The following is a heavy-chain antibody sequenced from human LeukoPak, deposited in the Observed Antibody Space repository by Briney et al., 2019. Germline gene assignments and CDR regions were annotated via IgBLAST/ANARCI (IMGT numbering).Heavy chain of an antibody. Sequence: GGSLRLSCAASGFTVSSNYMSWVRQAPGKGLEWVSVIYSSGSTYYADSVKGRFTISRDNSKNTLYLQMNSLRAEDTAVYYCARGLGIQTFDYWGQGTLVTVSS. CDR2: IYSSGST. J-gene: IGHJ4*02. CDR3: ARGLGIQTFDY. D-gene: IGHD5-18*01. CDR1: GFTVSSNY. V-gene: IGHV3-66*02.